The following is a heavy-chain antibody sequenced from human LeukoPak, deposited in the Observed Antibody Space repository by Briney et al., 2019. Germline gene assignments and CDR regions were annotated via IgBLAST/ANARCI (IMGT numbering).Heavy chain of an antibody. CDR2: IDSHNGDR. CDR1: GYSFVFFG. D-gene: IGHD1-26*01. Sequence: ASVKVSCKASGYSFVFFGVSWVRQAPGQGLEWVGWIDSHNGDRNYAEKFQDRVTMTTDTPTTTSYMELRSLRSDDTAVYYCARAVSGSLYGDFDFWGQGTLVTVSA. V-gene: IGHV1-18*01. CDR3: ARAVSGSLYGDFDF. J-gene: IGHJ4*02.